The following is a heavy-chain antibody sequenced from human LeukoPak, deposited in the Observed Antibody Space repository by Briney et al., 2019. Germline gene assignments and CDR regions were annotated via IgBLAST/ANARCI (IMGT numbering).Heavy chain of an antibody. CDR2: IYPGDSDT. V-gene: IGHV5-51*01. D-gene: IGHD3-22*01. CDR3: ARQAPYCYDSSGYYPDRYWLVP. CDR1: ANSFTSYP. Sequence: RGEPLKISCKGSANSFTSYPIGWVLQLPRKSLEWMGIIYPGDSDTRYSPSLQGQVTTSADQSIRTAYLHWSSLKASDPAMSYCARQAPYCYDSSGYYPDRYWLVPLGQGALVTVSS. J-gene: IGHJ5*02.